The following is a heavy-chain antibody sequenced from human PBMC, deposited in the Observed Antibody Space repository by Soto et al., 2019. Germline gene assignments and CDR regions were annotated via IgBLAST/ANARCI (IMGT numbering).Heavy chain of an antibody. V-gene: IGHV3-30*18. J-gene: IGHJ4*02. Sequence: QVQLVESGGGVVQPGRSLRLSCAASGFTFSSYGMHWVRQAPGKGLEWVAVISYDGSNKYYADSVKGRFTISRDKSKNTLYLQMNSLRAEDTAVYYCAKDRYSYGYYFDYWGQGTLVTVSS. CDR2: ISYDGSNK. CDR1: GFTFSSYG. D-gene: IGHD5-18*01. CDR3: AKDRYSYGYYFDY.